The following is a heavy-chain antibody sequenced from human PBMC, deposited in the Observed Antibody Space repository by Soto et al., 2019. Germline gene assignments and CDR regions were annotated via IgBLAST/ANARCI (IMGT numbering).Heavy chain of an antibody. Sequence: QVQLVQSGAEVKKPGASVKVSCKASGYTFTSYGISWVRQAPGQGLEWMGWISAYNGNTNYAQKLQGRVTMTTDTSTSTAYMELRSLRSDDTAVYYCARHFDGGTHIAARGGVGWFDPWGQGTLVTVSS. CDR3: ARHFDGGTHIAARGGVGWFDP. J-gene: IGHJ5*02. CDR1: GYTFTSYG. CDR2: ISAYNGNT. D-gene: IGHD6-6*01. V-gene: IGHV1-18*01.